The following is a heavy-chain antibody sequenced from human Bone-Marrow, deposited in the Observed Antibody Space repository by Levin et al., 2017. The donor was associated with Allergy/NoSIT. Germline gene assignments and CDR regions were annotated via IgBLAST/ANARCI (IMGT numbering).Heavy chain of an antibody. CDR1: GFTFSSYT. V-gene: IGHV3-30-3*01. CDR3: VASRTTG. Sequence: GESLKISCAASGFTFSSYTMHWVRQAPGKGLEWVTVISYDGDDKYYADSVKGRFTISRDDSKNTLYLQMNSLRADDTAVYYCVASRTTGWGQGTLVTVSS. D-gene: IGHD4-11*01. J-gene: IGHJ4*02. CDR2: ISYDGDDK.